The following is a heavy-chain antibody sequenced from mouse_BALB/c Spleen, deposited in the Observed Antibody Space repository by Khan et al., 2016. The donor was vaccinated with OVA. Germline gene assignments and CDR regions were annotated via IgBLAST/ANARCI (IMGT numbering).Heavy chain of an antibody. CDR2: IYPGNDNT. CDR1: GYTFTDYY. J-gene: IGHJ3*01. CDR3: SRSGLGSFAF. Sequence: QVQLKQSGAELARPGASVRLSCKASGYTFTDYYINWMKQRTGQGLEWIGHIYPGNDNTYYNENFTGKATLSADKSSSTAFMHLSSLKSEDSSVDFCSRSGLGSFAFWGQGTLVTV. D-gene: IGHD3-1*01. V-gene: IGHV1-77*01.